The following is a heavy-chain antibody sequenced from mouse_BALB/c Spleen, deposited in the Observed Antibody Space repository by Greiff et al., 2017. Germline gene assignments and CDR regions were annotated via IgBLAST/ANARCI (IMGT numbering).Heavy chain of an antibody. J-gene: IGHJ4*01. Sequence: VKLVESGPGLVQPSQSLSITCTVSGFSLTSYGVHWVRQSPGKGLEWLGVIWSGGSTDYNAAFISRLSISKDNSKSQVFFKMNRLQANDTAIYYWARGALYAMDYWGQGTSVTVAS. CDR1: GFSLTSYG. D-gene: IGHD1-3*01. V-gene: IGHV2-2*02. CDR3: ARGALYAMDY. CDR2: IWSGGST.